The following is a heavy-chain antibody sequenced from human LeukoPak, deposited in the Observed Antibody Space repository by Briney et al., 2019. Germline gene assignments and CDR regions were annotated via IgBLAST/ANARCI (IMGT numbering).Heavy chain of an antibody. CDR3: ASEDYCTNGVCYTINYYYGMDV. V-gene: IGHV1-69*13. Sequence: SVKVSCEASGGTFSSYAISWVRQAPGQGLEWMGGIIPIFGTANYAQKFQGRVTITADESTSTAYMELSSLRSEDTAVYYCASEDYCTNGVCYTINYYYGMDVWGQGTTVTVSS. CDR1: GGTFSSYA. J-gene: IGHJ6*02. D-gene: IGHD2-8*01. CDR2: IIPIFGTA.